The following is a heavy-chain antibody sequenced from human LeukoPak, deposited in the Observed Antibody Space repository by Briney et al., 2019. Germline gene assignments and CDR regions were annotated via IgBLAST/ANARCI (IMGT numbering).Heavy chain of an antibody. CDR3: AGLLLWFGGGYYYGMDV. CDR1: GASITRYF. D-gene: IGHD3-10*01. V-gene: IGHV4-59*01. J-gene: IGHJ6*02. Sequence: PSETLSLTCTVSGASITRYFWNWIRQPPGKGLEWIGYIYYSGNTNYNPSLKSRVTISVDKSKKQFSLKLSSVTAADTAVYYCAGLLLWFGGGYYYGMDVWGQGTTVTVSS. CDR2: IYYSGNT.